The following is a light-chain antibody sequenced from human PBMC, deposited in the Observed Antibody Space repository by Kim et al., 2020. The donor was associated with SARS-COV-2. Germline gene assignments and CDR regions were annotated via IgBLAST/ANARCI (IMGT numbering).Light chain of an antibody. CDR3: QAWDSTWV. J-gene: IGLJ3*02. Sequence: SYELTQPPSVSVSPGQTASITCSGDKLGDKYACWYQQKPGQSPVLVIYQDSKRPSGIPERFSGSNSGNTATLTISGTQAMVEADYYCQAWDSTWVFGGGTQLTVL. V-gene: IGLV3-1*01. CDR2: QDS. CDR1: KLGDKY.